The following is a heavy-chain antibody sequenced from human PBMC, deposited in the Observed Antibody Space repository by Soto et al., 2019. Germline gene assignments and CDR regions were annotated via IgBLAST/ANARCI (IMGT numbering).Heavy chain of an antibody. J-gene: IGHJ4*02. CDR2: ISTSGNII. Sequence: PGWSLRLSCAASGFTFSSYEMNWVRQAPGKGLEWVSYISTSGNIIHYADSVKGRFTISRDNAKNSLYLQMNSLRAEDTAVYYCARDIDYYDSSGYQDYWGQGA. CDR1: GFTFSSYE. V-gene: IGHV3-48*03. D-gene: IGHD3-22*01. CDR3: ARDIDYYDSSGYQDY.